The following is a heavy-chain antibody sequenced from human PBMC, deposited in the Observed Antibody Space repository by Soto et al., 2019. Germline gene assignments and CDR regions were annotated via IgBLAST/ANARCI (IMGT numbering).Heavy chain of an antibody. CDR2: IIPIFGTA. D-gene: IGHD6-13*01. CDR1: GGTFSSYA. Sequence: WASVKVSCKASGGTFSSYAISWVRQAPGQGLEWMGGIIPIFGTANYAQKFQGRVTITADESTSTAYMELSSLRSEDTAVYYCARVISSSWYNIENYYGMDVWGQGTTVTVSS. V-gene: IGHV1-69*13. J-gene: IGHJ6*02. CDR3: ARVISSSWYNIENYYGMDV.